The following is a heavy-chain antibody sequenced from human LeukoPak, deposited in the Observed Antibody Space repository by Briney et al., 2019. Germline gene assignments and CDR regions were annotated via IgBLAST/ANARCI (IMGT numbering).Heavy chain of an antibody. V-gene: IGHV4-34*01. J-gene: IGHJ4*02. Sequence: ETLSLTCAVYGGSFSGYYWSWIRQPPGKGLEWIGEINHSGSTNYNPSLKSRVTISVDTSKNQFSLKLSSVTAADTAVYYCARARRGSIAARPLDYWGQGTLVTVSS. CDR2: INHSGST. CDR1: GGSFSGYY. CDR3: ARARRGSIAARPLDY. D-gene: IGHD6-6*01.